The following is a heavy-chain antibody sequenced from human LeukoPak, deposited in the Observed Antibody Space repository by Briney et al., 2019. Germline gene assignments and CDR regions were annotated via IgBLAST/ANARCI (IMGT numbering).Heavy chain of an antibody. CDR3: AKAKILIRRIAVAGAGGPDYFDY. CDR2: ISYDGSNK. Sequence: GGSLRLSCAASGFTFSSYGTHWVRQAPGKGLEWVAVISYDGSNKYYADSVKGRFTISRDNSKNTLYLQMNSLRAEDTAVYYCAKAKILIRRIAVAGAGGPDYFDYWGQGTLVTVSS. V-gene: IGHV3-30*18. J-gene: IGHJ4*02. D-gene: IGHD6-19*01. CDR1: GFTFSSYG.